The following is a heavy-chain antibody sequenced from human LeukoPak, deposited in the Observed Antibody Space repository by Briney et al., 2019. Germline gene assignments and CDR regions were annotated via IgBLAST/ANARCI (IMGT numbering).Heavy chain of an antibody. J-gene: IGHJ4*02. V-gene: IGHV4-4*07. Sequence: PSETLSLTCTVSRGSISSYYWSWIRQPAGKGLEWIGRIYTNGSTNYNPSLKSRVTMSVDTSKNQFSLKLSSVTAADTAVYYCARDQRNYDYVWGSYRYFHYWGQGTLVTVSS. CDR2: IYTNGST. D-gene: IGHD3-16*02. CDR1: RGSISSYY. CDR3: ARDQRNYDYVWGSYRYFHY.